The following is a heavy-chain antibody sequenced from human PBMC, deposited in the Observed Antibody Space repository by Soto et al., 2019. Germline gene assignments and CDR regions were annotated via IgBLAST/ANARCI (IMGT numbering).Heavy chain of an antibody. Sequence: EVQLVESGGGLVQPGGSLRLSCAASGFTFSSYEMNWVRQAPGKGLEWVSYISSSGSTIYYADSVKGRFTISRDNAKNSLYLQMNSLRAEDKAVYYCARYRGSRYYYYGMDVWGQGTTVTVYS. J-gene: IGHJ6*02. V-gene: IGHV3-48*03. CDR3: ARYRGSRYYYYGMDV. D-gene: IGHD1-26*01. CDR1: GFTFSSYE. CDR2: ISSSGSTI.